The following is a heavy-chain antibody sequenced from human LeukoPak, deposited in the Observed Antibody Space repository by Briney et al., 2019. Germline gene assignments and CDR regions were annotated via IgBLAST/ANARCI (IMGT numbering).Heavy chain of an antibody. CDR1: GGSISSDDYN. CDR2: IYYSGNT. J-gene: IGHJ2*01. D-gene: IGHD1-1*01. Sequence: SQTLSLTCTVSGGSISSDDYNWSRIPPPPGKGREWIVYIYYSGNTYSNPSLKSRVTISVGTSKNQSALKLSSVTAADTAVYYCARETSEAGRYFDLWGRGTLVTVAS. CDR3: ARETSEAGRYFDL. V-gene: IGHV4-30-4*01.